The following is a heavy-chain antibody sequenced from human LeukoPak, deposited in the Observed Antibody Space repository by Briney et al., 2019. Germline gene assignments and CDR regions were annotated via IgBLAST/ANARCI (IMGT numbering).Heavy chain of an antibody. V-gene: IGHV1-2*02. Sequence: GASVKVSCKASGYTFTGYYMHWVRQAPGQGLEWMGWINPNSGGTNSAQKFQDRFAMTRDTSISTAYMELSRLRSDDTAVYYCARDEEVGVHYYWGQGTLVTVSS. CDR2: INPNSGGT. CDR3: ARDEEVGVHYY. D-gene: IGHD1-26*01. J-gene: IGHJ4*02. CDR1: GYTFTGYY.